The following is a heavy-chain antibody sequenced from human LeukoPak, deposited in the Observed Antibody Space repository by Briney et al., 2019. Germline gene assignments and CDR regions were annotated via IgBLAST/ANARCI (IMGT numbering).Heavy chain of an antibody. V-gene: IGHV4-59*01. J-gene: IGHJ1*01. D-gene: IGHD6-19*01. CDR2: ISHSGST. CDR1: GDSINTYF. Sequence: PSETLSLTCNVSGDSINTYFWNWIRQPPGKGLEWLGYISHSGSTNYNPSLKSRLTMSVDMSKNQFSLRLTSATAADTAVYFCAKSGWLRRAFFQDWGLGILVTVSS. CDR3: AKSGWLRRAFFQD.